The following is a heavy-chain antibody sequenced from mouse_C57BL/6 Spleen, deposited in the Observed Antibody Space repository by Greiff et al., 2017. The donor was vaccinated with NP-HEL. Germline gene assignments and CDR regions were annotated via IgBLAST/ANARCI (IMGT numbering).Heavy chain of an antibody. D-gene: IGHD2-2*01. J-gene: IGHJ2*01. Sequence: ESGPGLVKPSQSLSLTCSVTGYSITSGYYWNWIRQFPGNKLEWMGYISYDGSNNYNPSLKNRISITRDTSKNQFFLKLNSVTTEDTATYYCARAYGYDDGAFDYWGQGTTLTVSS. CDR2: ISYDGSN. CDR3: ARAYGYDDGAFDY. V-gene: IGHV3-6*01. CDR1: GYSITSGYY.